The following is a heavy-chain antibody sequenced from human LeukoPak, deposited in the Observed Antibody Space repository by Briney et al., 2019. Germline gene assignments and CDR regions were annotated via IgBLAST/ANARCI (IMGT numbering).Heavy chain of an antibody. Sequence: GGSLRLSCAVSGFTFSSYSMNWVRQAPGKGLEWVSYISSSSSIIYNADSVKGRFTISRDNAKNSLYLQMNSLRAEDTAVYYCARGGISRDLDYWGQGTLVTVSS. J-gene: IGHJ4*02. V-gene: IGHV3-48*04. CDR2: ISSSSSII. CDR1: GFTFSSYS. CDR3: ARGGISRDLDY.